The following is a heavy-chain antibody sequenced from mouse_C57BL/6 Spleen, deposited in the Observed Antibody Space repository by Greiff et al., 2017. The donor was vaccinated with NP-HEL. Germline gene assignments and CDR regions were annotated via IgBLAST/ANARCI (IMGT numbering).Heavy chain of an antibody. D-gene: IGHD1-1*01. CDR1: GFSLTSYG. CDR2: IWSGGST. CDR3: ARSPIYYYGSSYAMDY. Sequence: VQGVESGPGLVQPSQSLSITCTVSGFSLTSYGVHWVRQSPGKGLEWLGVIWSGGSTDYNAAFISRLSISKDNSKSQVFFKMNSLQADDTAIYYCARSPIYYYGSSYAMDYWGQGTSVTVSS. V-gene: IGHV2-2*01. J-gene: IGHJ4*01.